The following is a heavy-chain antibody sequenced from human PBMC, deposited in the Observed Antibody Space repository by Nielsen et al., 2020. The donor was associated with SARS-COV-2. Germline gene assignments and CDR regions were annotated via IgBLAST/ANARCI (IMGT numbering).Heavy chain of an antibody. D-gene: IGHD3-22*01. CDR1: GGSLNSYY. V-gene: IGHV4-59*01. CDR2: IYYSGNT. CDR3: ASTRYHDNGGYLFDF. J-gene: IGHJ4*02. Sequence: SETLSLTCIVSGGSLNSYYWSWIRQSPGKGLEWIGYIYYSGNTGYNPSLSGRVTISEDTSKNQFSLRLSSVGAADTAVYYCASTRYHDNGGYLFDFWGRGILVTVSS.